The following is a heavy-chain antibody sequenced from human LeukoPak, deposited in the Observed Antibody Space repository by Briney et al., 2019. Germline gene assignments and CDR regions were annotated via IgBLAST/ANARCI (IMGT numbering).Heavy chain of an antibody. CDR1: GGSIDSYY. V-gene: IGHV4-59*08. Sequence: PSETLSLTCTVSGGSIDSYYWSWIRQPPGKGPEWIGDIYYSGSTNYNPSLESRVIISIDTSKNQFFFDLSAVTAADTAVYYCTRGYNGVDVWGHGTAVTVSS. CDR2: IYYSGST. CDR3: TRGYNGVDV. J-gene: IGHJ6*02.